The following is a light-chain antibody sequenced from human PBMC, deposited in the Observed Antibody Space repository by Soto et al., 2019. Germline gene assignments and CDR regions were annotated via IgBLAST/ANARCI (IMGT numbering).Light chain of an antibody. CDR2: GAS. CDR1: QSVDSSF. Sequence: EIVLTQSPGSLSLSPGERATLSCRASQSVDSSFFAWYQQKPGQAPRLIIYGASNRATGIPDRFSGSGSGTAFTLTISRLEPEDFELYYCQQYGSSVTFGQGTKVEIK. J-gene: IGKJ1*01. CDR3: QQYGSSVT. V-gene: IGKV3-20*01.